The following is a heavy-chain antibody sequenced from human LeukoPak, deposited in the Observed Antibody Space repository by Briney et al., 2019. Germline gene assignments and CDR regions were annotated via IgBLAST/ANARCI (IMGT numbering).Heavy chain of an antibody. CDR3: ARGVDYYDSSGPLGY. Sequence: PSETLSLTCTVSGGSISSGDYYWSWIRQPPGKGLEWIGYIYYSGSTYYNPSLKSRVTISVDTSKNQFSLKLSSVTAADTAVYYCARGVDYYDSSGPLGYWGQGTLVTVSS. CDR2: IYYSGST. D-gene: IGHD3-22*01. V-gene: IGHV4-30-4*01. J-gene: IGHJ4*02. CDR1: GGSISSGDYY.